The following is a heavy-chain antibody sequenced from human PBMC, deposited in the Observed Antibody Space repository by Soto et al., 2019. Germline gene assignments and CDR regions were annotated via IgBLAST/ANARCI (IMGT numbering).Heavy chain of an antibody. D-gene: IGHD2-8*01. Sequence: EVQLVESGGGLVQPGGSLRLSCAASGFNFSSYWMSWVRQAPGKGLEWVANIKQDGSERYYGDSVKGRITISRDNAKNSLYLQMNSLRVEDTAVYYCAREAAMVTAAKYKWFDPWGQGTLVTVSS. V-gene: IGHV3-7*01. CDR3: AREAAMVTAAKYKWFDP. CDR2: IKQDGSER. CDR1: GFNFSSYW. J-gene: IGHJ5*02.